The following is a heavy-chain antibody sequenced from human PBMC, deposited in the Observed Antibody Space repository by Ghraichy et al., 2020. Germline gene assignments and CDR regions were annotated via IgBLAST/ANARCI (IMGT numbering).Heavy chain of an antibody. Sequence: TLSLTCTVSGGSISSGGYYWSWIRQHPGKGLEWIGYIYYSGSTYYNPSLKSRVTISVDTSKNQFSLKLSSVTAADTAVYYCARDPTSDTAMVYDYWGQGTLVTVSS. CDR1: GGSISSGGYY. D-gene: IGHD5-18*01. CDR3: ARDPTSDTAMVYDY. J-gene: IGHJ4*02. CDR2: IYYSGST. V-gene: IGHV4-31*03.